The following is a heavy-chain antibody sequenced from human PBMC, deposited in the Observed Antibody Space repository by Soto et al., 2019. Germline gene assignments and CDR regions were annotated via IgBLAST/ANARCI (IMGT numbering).Heavy chain of an antibody. Sequence: SETLSLTCTVSRGSIGSYYWSWIRQPPGMALEWIGYIYYSVSTKYNPSLRSRVTISVDTSKNQFSLILTSVTAADPAVYSCARGNYYDSSGYFFYGMDVWGQGTTVTFSS. CDR1: RGSIGSYY. CDR2: IYYSVST. V-gene: IGHV4-59*01. J-gene: IGHJ6*02. CDR3: ARGNYYDSSGYFFYGMDV. D-gene: IGHD3-22*01.